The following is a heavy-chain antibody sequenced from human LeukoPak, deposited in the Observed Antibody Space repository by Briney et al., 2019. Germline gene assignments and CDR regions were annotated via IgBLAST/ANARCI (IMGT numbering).Heavy chain of an antibody. V-gene: IGHV3-7*03. CDR2: IKQDGSEK. D-gene: IGHD2-15*01. Sequence: GGSLRLSCAASGFTFSSYWMLWVRQAPGKGLEWVASIKQDGSEKYYVDSMKGRFTISRDNSKNTLYLQMNSLRAEDTAVYYCARARWEGYCLDSWGQGTLVTVSS. CDR1: GFTFSSYW. CDR3: ARARWEGYCLDS. J-gene: IGHJ4*02.